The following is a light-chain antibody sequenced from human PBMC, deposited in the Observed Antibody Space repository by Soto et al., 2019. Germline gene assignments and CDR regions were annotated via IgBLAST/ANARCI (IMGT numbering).Light chain of an antibody. CDR2: SHD. V-gene: IGLV1-44*01. CDR1: RSNIGSNT. CDR3: ATWDGSLNGWV. J-gene: IGLJ2*01. Sequence: QSVLSQAPSASGTPGQRVTISSSGSRSNIGSNTVSWYQQVPGTAPKLLIYSHDQRPSGVPDRFSGSKSGTSASLAIGGLQSEDEADYYCATWDGSLNGWVFGGGTKLTVL.